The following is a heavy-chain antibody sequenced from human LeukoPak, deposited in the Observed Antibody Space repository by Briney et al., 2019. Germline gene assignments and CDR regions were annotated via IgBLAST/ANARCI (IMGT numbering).Heavy chain of an antibody. CDR1: GYTFTSYA. D-gene: IGHD3-10*01. V-gene: IGHV1-3*01. J-gene: IGHJ4*02. CDR2: INAGNGNT. Sequence: ASVKVSCKASGYTFTSYAMHWVRQAPGQRLEWMGWINAGNGNTKYSQKFQGRVTITRDTSASTAYMELSSLRSEDTAVYYCARDHAVVWGVPALYFDYWGQGTLVTVSS. CDR3: ARDHAVVWGVPALYFDY.